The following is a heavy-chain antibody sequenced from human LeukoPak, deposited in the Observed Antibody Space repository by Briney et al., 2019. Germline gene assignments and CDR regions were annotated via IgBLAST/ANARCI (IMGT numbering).Heavy chain of an antibody. D-gene: IGHD6-13*01. CDR3: ARDDRGIAAAGFLDY. J-gene: IGHJ4*02. Sequence: PGGSLRLSCAASGFTFSSFAVHWVRQAPGKGLEWVTVISYDGSNNYYADSVKGRFTITRDNSKNTLYLQMNSLTAEDTAVYYCARDDRGIAAAGFLDYWGEGTLVTVSS. V-gene: IGHV3-30-3*01. CDR2: ISYDGSNN. CDR1: GFTFSSFA.